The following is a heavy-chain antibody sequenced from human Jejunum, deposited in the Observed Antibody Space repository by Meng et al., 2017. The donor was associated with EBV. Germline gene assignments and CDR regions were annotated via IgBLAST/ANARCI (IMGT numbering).Heavy chain of an antibody. V-gene: IGHV4-61*01. CDR2: IYYSGNT. J-gene: IGHJ4*02. Sequence: QGQLQDAGPGLGKPSETPYTTCVVSGVSVSTASYYWSWIRQSPGKGLEWIGYIYYSGNTNYNPSLKSRATITVDTSKNQFSLKLSSVTAADTAVYYCARVVDYYERSGYPDFWGQGTLVTVSS. CDR1: GVSVSTASYY. D-gene: IGHD3-22*01. CDR3: ARVVDYYERSGYPDF.